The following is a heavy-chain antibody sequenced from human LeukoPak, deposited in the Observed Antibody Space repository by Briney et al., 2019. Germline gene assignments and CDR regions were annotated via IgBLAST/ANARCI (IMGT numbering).Heavy chain of an antibody. Sequence: SETLSLTCTVSGGSISSGGYYWSWIRQHPGKGLEWIGYIYYSGSTYYNPSLKSRVTISVDTSKNQFSLKLSSVTAADTAVYYCARERSVEVSYYYYYMDVWGKGTTDTVSS. V-gene: IGHV4-31*03. J-gene: IGHJ6*03. CDR2: IYYSGST. CDR3: ARERSVEVSYYYYYMDV. CDR1: GGSISSGGYY. D-gene: IGHD2-15*01.